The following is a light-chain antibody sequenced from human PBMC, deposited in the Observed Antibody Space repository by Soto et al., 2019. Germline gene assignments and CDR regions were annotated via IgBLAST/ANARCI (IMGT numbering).Light chain of an antibody. Sequence: INLTPSPSSLSAAVGDTVTLTWRASQSVDNYLEWYQQKPGKAPGLLIFAASPLQSGVPSRFSASASGTDFTLTISSLQPEDFATYYCQHDLRHPLTFGPGTKVDIK. CDR3: QHDLRHPLT. CDR1: QSVDNY. J-gene: IGKJ3*01. V-gene: IGKV1-39*01. CDR2: AAS.